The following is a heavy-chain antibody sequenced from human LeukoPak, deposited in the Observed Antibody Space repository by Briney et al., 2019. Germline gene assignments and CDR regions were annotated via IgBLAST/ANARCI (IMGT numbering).Heavy chain of an antibody. CDR1: GYTFTGYY. V-gene: IGHV1-2*02. D-gene: IGHD3-22*01. CDR2: INPNSGGT. CDR3: ARGDMIVVVTNRSFDP. J-gene: IGHJ5*02. Sequence: GASVKVSCKASGYTFTGYYMHWVRQAPGQGLEWMGWINPNSGGTNYAQKFQGRVTMTRDTSISTAYMELSRLRSDDTAVYYCARGDMIVVVTNRSFDPWGQGTLVTVSS.